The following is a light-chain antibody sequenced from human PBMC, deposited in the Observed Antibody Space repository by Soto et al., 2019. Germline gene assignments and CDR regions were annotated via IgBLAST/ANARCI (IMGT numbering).Light chain of an antibody. J-gene: IGKJ1*01. V-gene: IGKV3-15*01. Sequence: ETMMTQSPDTLSVSLGERATLSCRASQSLRSSLAWYQQKPGQAPRLLIYDASTRATGIPARFSGSGSGTDLTLRISGLQSEDFAVYYCQQYNNWPQTVGQRTQVDIK. CDR2: DAS. CDR1: QSLRSS. CDR3: QQYNNWPQT.